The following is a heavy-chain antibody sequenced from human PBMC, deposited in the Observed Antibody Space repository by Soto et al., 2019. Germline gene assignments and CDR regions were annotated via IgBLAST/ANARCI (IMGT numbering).Heavy chain of an antibody. CDR1: GFSLTGYY. J-gene: IGHJ4*02. V-gene: IGHV1-2*02. D-gene: IGHD2-8*02. Sequence: QVQLVQSGAEVKKPEVSMKVSCKASGFSLTGYYFHWIRAAPGQGLEWLGWINPNTGGTTYAQKFQGRVTLTWDTSINTAYMELSSLRPDDTAMYYCAKTITTPPSEDSTGRGALIDHWGRGARVIVSS. CDR2: INPNTGGT. CDR3: AKTITTPPSEDSTGRGALIDH.